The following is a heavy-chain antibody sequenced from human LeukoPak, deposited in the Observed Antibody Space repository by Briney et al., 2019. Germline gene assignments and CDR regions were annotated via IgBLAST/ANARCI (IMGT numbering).Heavy chain of an antibody. J-gene: IGHJ6*02. CDR3: AKDISGSYLNMGHNYGMDV. V-gene: IGHV3-9*01. CDR1: GFIFHDYA. CDR2: ISWDSGCI. Sequence: GGSLRLSCAVSGFIFHDYAMHWVRQAPGKGLEWVSGISWDSGCIGYADSVKGRFTISRDNAKNSLFLQMDSLRGDDTALYFFAKDISGSYLNMGHNYGMDVWGQGTPVTVSS. D-gene: IGHD1-26*01.